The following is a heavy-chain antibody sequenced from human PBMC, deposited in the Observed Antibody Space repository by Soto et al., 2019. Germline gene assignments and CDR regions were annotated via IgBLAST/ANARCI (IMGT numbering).Heavy chain of an antibody. CDR1: GYTFTGYY. D-gene: IGHD1-26*01. V-gene: IGHV1-2*04. J-gene: IGHJ6*02. CDR3: ARVGPAYSGSCSYYYGMDV. Sequence: ASVKVSCKASGYTFTGYYMHWVRQAPGQGLEWMGWINPNSGGTNYAQKFQGWVTMTRETSISTAYMELSRLRSDDTAVYYCARVGPAYSGSCSYYYGMDVWGQGTTVTVSS. CDR2: INPNSGGT.